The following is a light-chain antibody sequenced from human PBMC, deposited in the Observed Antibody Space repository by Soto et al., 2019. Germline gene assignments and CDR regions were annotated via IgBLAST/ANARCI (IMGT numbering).Light chain of an antibody. CDR2: EGS. CDR1: SSDVGSYNL. Sequence: QSALTQPASVSGSPGQSITISCTGTSSDVGSYNLVSWYQQHPGKAPKLMIYEGSERPSGVSNRCSGSKSGNTASLTISGLQAEDEADYYCCSYAGSSTFVVFGGGTKLPS. V-gene: IGLV2-23*03. CDR3: CSYAGSSTFVV. J-gene: IGLJ2*01.